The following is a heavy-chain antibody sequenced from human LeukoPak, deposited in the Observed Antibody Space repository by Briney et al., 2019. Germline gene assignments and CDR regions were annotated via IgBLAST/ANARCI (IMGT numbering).Heavy chain of an antibody. CDR2: INTYTGNP. V-gene: IGHV7-4-1*02. CDR1: GYTFTNDA. CDR3: ARGRGYCSGGSCLFDP. Sequence: ASVKVSCKASGYTFTNDATNWVRQAPGQGLEWMGWINTYTGNPTYAQGFTGRFVFSLDTSVSTAFLQISSLKAEDTAVYYCARGRGYCSGGSCLFDPWGQGTLVTVSS. D-gene: IGHD2-15*01. J-gene: IGHJ5*02.